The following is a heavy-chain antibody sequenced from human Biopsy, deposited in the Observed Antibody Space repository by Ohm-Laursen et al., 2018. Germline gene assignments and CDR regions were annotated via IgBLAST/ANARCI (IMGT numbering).Heavy chain of an antibody. D-gene: IGHD1-1*01. Sequence: GSLRLSCTAPGFTFSSYAMNRVRQAPGKGLEWVSAITVSADTTYYADSVRGRFTVSRDNSQNTLYLQMNSLRAEDTAIYYCAKGRVGNSGSLDIWGHGTMVTVSS. CDR2: ITVSADTT. CDR1: GFTFSSYA. CDR3: AKGRVGNSGSLDI. J-gene: IGHJ3*02. V-gene: IGHV3-23*01.